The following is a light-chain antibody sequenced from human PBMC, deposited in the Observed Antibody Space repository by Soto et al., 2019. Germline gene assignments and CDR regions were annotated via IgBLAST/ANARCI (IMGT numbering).Light chain of an antibody. J-gene: IGKJ4*01. V-gene: IGKV1-39*01. CDR3: QQSYSAPFT. CDR1: QSIATY. Sequence: DIQMTQSPSSLSASVGDRVTITCRASQSIATYLNWYQQKPGKAPKLLIYAASILQTGGPSRFRGSGSGTDFTLTITGLQPDDFATYYCQQSYSAPFTFGGGTKVDIK. CDR2: AAS.